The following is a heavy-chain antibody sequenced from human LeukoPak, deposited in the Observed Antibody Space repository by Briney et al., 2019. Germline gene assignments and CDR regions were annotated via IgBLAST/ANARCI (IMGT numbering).Heavy chain of an antibody. CDR1: SGSLGSYY. CDR3: AREYSSSSGKALDY. Sequence: SETLSLTCTVSSGSLGSYYWNWLRQPAGKGLEWIGHIYTSGSTNYNPSLKSRVTMSVDTSKNQFSLKLNSVTAADTAFYYCAREYSSSSGKALDYWGQGTLVTVSS. CDR2: IYTSGST. V-gene: IGHV4-4*07. J-gene: IGHJ4*02. D-gene: IGHD6-6*01.